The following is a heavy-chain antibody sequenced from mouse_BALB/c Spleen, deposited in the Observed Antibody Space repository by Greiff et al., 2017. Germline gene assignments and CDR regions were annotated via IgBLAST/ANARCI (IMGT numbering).Heavy chain of an antibody. Sequence: VQLQQSGAELMKPGASVKISCKATGYTFSSYWIEWVKQRPGHGLEWIGEILPGSGSTNYNEKFKGKATFTADTSSNTAYMQLSSLTSEDSAVYYCARGITATILPYAMDYWGQGTSVTVSS. CDR1: GYTFSSYW. D-gene: IGHD2-4*01. J-gene: IGHJ4*01. CDR3: ARGITATILPYAMDY. V-gene: IGHV1-9*01. CDR2: ILPGSGST.